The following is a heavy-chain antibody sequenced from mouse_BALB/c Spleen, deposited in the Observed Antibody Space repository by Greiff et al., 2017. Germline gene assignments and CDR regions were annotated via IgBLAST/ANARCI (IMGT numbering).Heavy chain of an antibody. J-gene: IGHJ3*01. CDR3: ARSTQFDYYGSSPAWFAY. Sequence: VQLQQSGPELVKPGASVKMSCKASGYTFTSYVMHWVKQKPGQGLEWIGYINPYNDGTKYNEKFKGKATLTSDKSSSTAYMELSSLTSEDSAVYYCARSTQFDYYGSSPAWFAYWGQGTLVTVSA. D-gene: IGHD1-1*01. V-gene: IGHV1-14*01. CDR2: INPYNDGT. CDR1: GYTFTSYV.